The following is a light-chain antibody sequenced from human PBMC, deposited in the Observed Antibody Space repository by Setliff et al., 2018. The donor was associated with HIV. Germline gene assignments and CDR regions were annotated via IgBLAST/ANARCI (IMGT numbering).Light chain of an antibody. CDR3: FLTYSCTWV. CDR2: DTT. J-gene: IGLJ3*02. Sequence: QAVVTQEHSLTVSPGGTVTLTCGSSTGAVPTNHYPYWFQQKPGQAPRTRIYDTTTKHSWTPARFSGSLLRGKAALTLSGAQPEDEAEYYCFLTYSCTWVFGGGTKVTVL. CDR1: TGAVPTNHY. V-gene: IGLV7-46*01.